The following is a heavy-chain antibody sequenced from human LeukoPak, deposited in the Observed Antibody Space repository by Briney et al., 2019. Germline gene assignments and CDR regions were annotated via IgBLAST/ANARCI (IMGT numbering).Heavy chain of an antibody. J-gene: IGHJ4*02. CDR3: ARGGDDISTDEYYFDY. Sequence: GESLKISCKGSGYSFTSYWIGWVRQMPGKGLEWMGIIYPGVSDTRYSPSFQGQVTISADKSISTAYLQWSSLKASDTARYYCARGGDDISTDEYYFDYWGQGTLVTVSS. V-gene: IGHV5-51*01. D-gene: IGHD3-9*01. CDR1: GYSFTSYW. CDR2: IYPGVSDT.